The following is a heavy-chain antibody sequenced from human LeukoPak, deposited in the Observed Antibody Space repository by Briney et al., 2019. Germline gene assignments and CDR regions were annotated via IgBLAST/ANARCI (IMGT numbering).Heavy chain of an antibody. J-gene: IGHJ5*02. CDR1: GFTFSSYG. Sequence: GGSLRLSCAASGFTFSSYGMHWVRQAPGKGLEWVAFIRYDGSNKYYEDSVKGRFTISRDNSKNTLYLQMNSLRAEDTAVYYCARKRIIIAAAGTSWFGPWGQGTLVTVSS. V-gene: IGHV3-30*02. CDR3: ARKRIIIAAAGTSWFGP. CDR2: IRYDGSNK. D-gene: IGHD6-13*01.